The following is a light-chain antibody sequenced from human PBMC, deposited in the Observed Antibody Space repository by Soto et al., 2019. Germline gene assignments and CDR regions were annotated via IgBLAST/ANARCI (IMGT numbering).Light chain of an antibody. CDR2: DAS. J-gene: IGKJ1*01. V-gene: IGKV3-11*01. CDR1: QSISSY. Sequence: EVVLTQSPDTLSLPPGERATLSCRASQSISSYLAWYQQKPGQAPRLLIYDASSRATGIPARFSGSGSGTDFTLTISSLEPEDVAVYYYQQLTDWPPQWTFGQGTKVEIK. CDR3: QQLTDWPPQWT.